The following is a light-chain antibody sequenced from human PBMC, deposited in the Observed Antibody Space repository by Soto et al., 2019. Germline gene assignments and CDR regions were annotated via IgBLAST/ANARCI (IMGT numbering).Light chain of an antibody. Sequence: SYELTQPPSVSVAPGQTARITCGGNNIGIKSVHWYQQKPGQAPVVVVHDDSDRPSGIPERFSGSISGNTATLTISRVEAGDEADYYCKVWDITSVHPVVFGGGTKLTVL. CDR2: DDS. CDR3: KVWDITSVHPVV. V-gene: IGLV3-21*02. CDR1: NIGIKS. J-gene: IGLJ2*01.